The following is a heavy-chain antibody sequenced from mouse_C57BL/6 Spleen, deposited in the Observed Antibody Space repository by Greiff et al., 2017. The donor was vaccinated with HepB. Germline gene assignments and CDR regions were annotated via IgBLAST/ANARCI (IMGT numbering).Heavy chain of an antibody. CDR2: IYPGDGDT. V-gene: IGHV1-82*01. D-gene: IGHD3-2*02. CDR3: ARSNDGDSSGYS. CDR1: GYAFSSSW. J-gene: IGHJ2*01. Sequence: HVQLQQSGPELVKPGASVKISCKASGYAFSSSWMNWVKQRPGKGLEWIGRIYPGDGDTNYNGKFKGKATLTADKSSSTAYMQLSSLTSEDSAVYFCARSNDGDSSGYSWGQGTTLTVSS.